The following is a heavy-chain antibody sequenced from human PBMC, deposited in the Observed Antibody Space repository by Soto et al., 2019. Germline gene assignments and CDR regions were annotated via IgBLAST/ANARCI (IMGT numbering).Heavy chain of an antibody. Sequence: GESLKISCKASGYSFINYWIGWVRQMPGKGLEWMGIIYPGDSDIRYSPSFQGQVTSSADKSISSAYLQWSSLKASDTAMYYFARQGLSGGAGYWGQGTLVTVSS. D-gene: IGHD2-15*01. V-gene: IGHV5-51*01. CDR2: IYPGDSDI. J-gene: IGHJ4*02. CDR1: GYSFINYW. CDR3: ARQGLSGGAGY.